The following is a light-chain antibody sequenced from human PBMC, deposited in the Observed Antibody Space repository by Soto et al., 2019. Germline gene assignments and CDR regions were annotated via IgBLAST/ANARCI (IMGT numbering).Light chain of an antibody. CDR2: DAS. J-gene: IGKJ4*01. Sequence: EIVLTQSPGTLSLSPGERATLSCRASQSVSSSYLAWYQQKPGQAPRLPIYDASNRATGIPARFSGSGSGTDFTLTISSLEPEDFAVYYCQQRSNWPTFGGGTKVDIK. CDR3: QQRSNWPT. V-gene: IGKV3D-20*02. CDR1: QSVSSSY.